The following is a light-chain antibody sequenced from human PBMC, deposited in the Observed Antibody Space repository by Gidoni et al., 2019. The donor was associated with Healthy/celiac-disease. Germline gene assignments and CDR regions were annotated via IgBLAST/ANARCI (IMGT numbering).Light chain of an antibody. CDR3: QQYNNWPLWT. Sequence: EIVMTQSPATLSVFPGERATLSCRASQSVSSNLAWYQQKPGQAPRLLIYGASTRATGIPARFSGRGSRTEFTLTISRLQSEDFAVYCWQQYNNWPLWTFGQGTKVEIK. V-gene: IGKV3-15*01. CDR1: QSVSSN. CDR2: GAS. J-gene: IGKJ1*01.